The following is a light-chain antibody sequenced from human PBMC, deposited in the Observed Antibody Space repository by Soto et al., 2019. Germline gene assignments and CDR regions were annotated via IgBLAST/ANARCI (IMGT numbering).Light chain of an antibody. V-gene: IGLV2-14*01. J-gene: IGLJ2*01. Sequence: QSALTQPASVSGSPGQSITISCTGTSSDIGTYNYVSWYQQHAGKVPKLIIYDVSNRPSGISDRFSGSKSGNTASLTISGLQAEDEADYYCTSYTSSSTLVFGGGTKLTVL. CDR1: SSDIGTYNY. CDR2: DVS. CDR3: TSYTSSSTLV.